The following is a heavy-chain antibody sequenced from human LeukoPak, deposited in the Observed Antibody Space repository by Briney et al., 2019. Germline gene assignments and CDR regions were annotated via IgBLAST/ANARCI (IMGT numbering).Heavy chain of an antibody. V-gene: IGHV3-30*04. CDR2: IPYDGSNK. CDR1: GFTFSSYA. CDR3: ARDRGTGTTPGMDV. Sequence: GGSLRLSCAASGFTFSSYAMHWVRQAPGKGLEWVAVIPYDGSNKYYADSVKGRFTISRDNSKNTLYLQMNSLRAEDTAVYYCARDRGTGTTPGMDVWGKGTTVTVSS. J-gene: IGHJ6*04. D-gene: IGHD1-7*01.